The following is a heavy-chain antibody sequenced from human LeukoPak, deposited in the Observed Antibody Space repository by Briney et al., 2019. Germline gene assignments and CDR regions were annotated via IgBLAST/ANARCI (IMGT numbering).Heavy chain of an antibody. CDR2: IIPMFGAP. CDR3: ARDAGGTYRSYYALHV. Sequence: SVKVSCKASGDSXSNYGFSGVRLAPGQGLEWMGGIIPMFGAPNYAQRFKGRVTITAGAFTSTVYMELSSLTSDDTAVYYCARDAGGTYRSYYALHVWGQGTTVTVS. CDR1: GDSXSNYG. V-gene: IGHV1-69*13. D-gene: IGHD3-16*01. J-gene: IGHJ6*02.